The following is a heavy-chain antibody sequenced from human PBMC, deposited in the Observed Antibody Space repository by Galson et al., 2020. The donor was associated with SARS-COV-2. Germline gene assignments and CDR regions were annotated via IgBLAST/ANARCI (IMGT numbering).Heavy chain of an antibody. Sequence: GGSLRLSCAASGFTLSDYYMSWIRQAPGKGLEWVSYISSSGSPIYYADSVKGRFTISRDNAKNSLYLQMNSLRAEDTAVYYCARVAPSILYSYGWYYFDYWGQGTLVTVSS. V-gene: IGHV3-11*04. J-gene: IGHJ4*02. D-gene: IGHD5-18*01. CDR2: ISSSGSPI. CDR3: ARVAPSILYSYGWYYFDY. CDR1: GFTLSDYY.